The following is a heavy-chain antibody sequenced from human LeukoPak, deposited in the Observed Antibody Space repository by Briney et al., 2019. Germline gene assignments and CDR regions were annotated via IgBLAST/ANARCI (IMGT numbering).Heavy chain of an antibody. V-gene: IGHV4-34*01. CDR2: INHSGST. CDR1: GGSFSGYY. J-gene: IGHJ4*02. Sequence: SETLSLTCAVYGGSFSGYYWSWIRQPPGKGLEWIGEINHSGSTNHNPSLKSRVTISVDTSKNQFSLKLSSVTAADTAVYYCARDWAYCSGGSCYDYFDYWGQGTLVTVSS. CDR3: ARDWAYCSGGSCYDYFDY. D-gene: IGHD2-15*01.